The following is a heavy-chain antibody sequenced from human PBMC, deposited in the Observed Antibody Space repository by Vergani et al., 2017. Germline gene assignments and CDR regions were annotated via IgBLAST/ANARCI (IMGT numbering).Heavy chain of an antibody. V-gene: IGHV1-46*01. CDR3: ARGGDYYGSGSYFDY. Sequence: QVQLVQSGAEVKKPGASVKVSCKASGYTFTGYYMHWVRQAPGQGLEWMGIINPSGGSTSYAQKFQGRVTMTRDTSTSTVYMELRSLRSEDTAVYYCARGGDYYGSGSYFDYWGQGTLVTVSS. D-gene: IGHD3-10*01. J-gene: IGHJ4*02. CDR2: INPSGGST. CDR1: GYTFTGYY.